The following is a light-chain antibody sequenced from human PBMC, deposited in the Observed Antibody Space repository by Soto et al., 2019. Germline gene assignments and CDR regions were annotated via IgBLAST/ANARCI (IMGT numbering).Light chain of an antibody. Sequence: DIQMTQSPSTLSASVGDRVTITCRASQSISSWLAWYQQKPGKAPKLLIYDASSLQSGVPSRFSGSGSGTEFTLTISSLQPDDFATYYRQQYNSYSPYNFGQGTKLEIK. CDR1: QSISSW. CDR3: QQYNSYSPYN. J-gene: IGKJ2*01. V-gene: IGKV1-5*01. CDR2: DAS.